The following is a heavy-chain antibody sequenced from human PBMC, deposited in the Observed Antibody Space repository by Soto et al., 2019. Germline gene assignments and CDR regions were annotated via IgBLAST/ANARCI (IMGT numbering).Heavy chain of an antibody. V-gene: IGHV1-18*04. Sequence: ASVKVSCKASGYTFISHGISWVRQAPGKGIEWMGWISGKNGNTNYAQKLQGRVTLTTDTSTSTAYMELRSLRSDDTAVYYCARVSSSIVVVPDYGMDVWGQGTTVT. D-gene: IGHD2-15*01. CDR2: ISGKNGNT. J-gene: IGHJ6*02. CDR3: ARVSSSIVVVPDYGMDV. CDR1: GYTFISHG.